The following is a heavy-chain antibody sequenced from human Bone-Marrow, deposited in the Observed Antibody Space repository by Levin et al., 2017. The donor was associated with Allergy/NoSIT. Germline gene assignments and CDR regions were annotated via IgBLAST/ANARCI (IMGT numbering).Heavy chain of an antibody. CDR2: ISSSGSTI. V-gene: IGHV3-11*01. J-gene: IGHJ6*02. D-gene: IGHD3-3*01. CDR1: GFTFSDYY. Sequence: GGSLRLSCAASGFTFSDYYMSWIRQAPGKGLEWVSYISSSGSTIYYADSVKGRFTISRDNAKNSLYLQMNSLRAEDTAVYYCARVGVVTPRSASYYYYGMDGWGQGTTVTVSS. CDR3: ARVGVVTPRSASYYYYGMDG.